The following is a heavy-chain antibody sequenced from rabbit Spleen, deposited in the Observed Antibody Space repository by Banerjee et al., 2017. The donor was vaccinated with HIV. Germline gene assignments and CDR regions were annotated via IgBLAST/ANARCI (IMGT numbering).Heavy chain of an antibody. CDR2: INSGGST. CDR1: GFSFSSYG. D-gene: IGHD5-1*01. Sequence: QEQLEESGGDLVKPGGTLTLTCTVSGFSFSSYGMSWVRQAPGKGLEYIGYINSGGSTYYASWVNGRFIISKTSSTTVTLQLNSLTAADTATYFCGRFRNTYYFNLWGQGTLVTVS. J-gene: IGHJ4*01. CDR3: GRFRNTYYFNL. V-gene: IGHV1S36*01.